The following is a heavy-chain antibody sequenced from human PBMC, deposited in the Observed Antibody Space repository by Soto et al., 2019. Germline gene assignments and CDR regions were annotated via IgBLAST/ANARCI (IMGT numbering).Heavy chain of an antibody. CDR2: IYPGDSDT. Sequence: GESLKISCKGSGYSFTSYWIGWVRQMPGKGLEWMGIIYPGDSDTRYSPSFQGQVTISADKPISTAYLQWSSLKASDTAMYYCARPPHIAALTWYFDLWGRGTLVTVSS. CDR1: GYSFTSYW. CDR3: ARPPHIAALTWYFDL. J-gene: IGHJ2*01. D-gene: IGHD6-6*01. V-gene: IGHV5-51*01.